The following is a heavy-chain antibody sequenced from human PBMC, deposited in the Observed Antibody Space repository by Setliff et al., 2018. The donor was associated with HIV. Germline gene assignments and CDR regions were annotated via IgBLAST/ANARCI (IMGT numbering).Heavy chain of an antibody. CDR1: GFIFRNFE. CDR3: VREWVADP. D-gene: IGHD1-26*01. V-gene: IGHV3-48*03. Sequence: GGSLRLSCVASGFIFRNFEFNWVRQAPGKGLEWISYISSGGRNIYYADSVKGRFTISRDNAKNSLYLQMSSLRADDTAVYYCVREWVADPWGQGTLVTVSS. J-gene: IGHJ5*02. CDR2: ISSGGRNI.